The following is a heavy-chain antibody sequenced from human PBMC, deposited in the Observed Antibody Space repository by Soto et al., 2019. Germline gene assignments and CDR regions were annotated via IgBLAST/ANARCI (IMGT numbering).Heavy chain of an antibody. V-gene: IGHV5-10-1*03. CDR2: IDPSDSYT. CDR1: GYSFTSYW. J-gene: IGHJ4*02. Sequence: EVQLVQSGAEVKKPGESLRISCKGSGYSFTSYWISWVRQMPGKGLEWMGRIDPSDSYTNYSPSFQGHVTISADKSISTAYLQWSSLKASDTAMYYCATHPGIAAAGFPPRADYWGQGTLVTVSS. CDR3: ATHPGIAAAGFPPRADY. D-gene: IGHD6-13*01.